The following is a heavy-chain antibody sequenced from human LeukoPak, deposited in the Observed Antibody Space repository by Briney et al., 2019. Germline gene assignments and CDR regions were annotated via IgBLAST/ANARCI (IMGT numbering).Heavy chain of an antibody. CDR3: AKDSDSSGHWVRVGVFDI. J-gene: IGHJ3*02. CDR1: GFTFSSYA. V-gene: IGHV3-23*01. CDR2: ISGSGGST. Sequence: GGSLRLACAASGFTFSSYAMSWVRQAPGKGLEWVSAISGSGGSTYYADSVKGRFTISRDNSKNALYLQMNSVRAEDTAVYYCAKDSDSSGHWVRVGVFDIWGQGTMVSVSS. D-gene: IGHD3-22*01.